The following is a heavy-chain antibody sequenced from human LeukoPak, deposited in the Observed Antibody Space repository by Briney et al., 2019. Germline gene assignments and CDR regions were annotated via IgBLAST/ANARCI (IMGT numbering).Heavy chain of an antibody. CDR3: GKDNVLVPPASFDY. V-gene: IGHV3-23*01. J-gene: IGHJ4*02. CDR1: GLTGSHNY. Sequence: GGSLRLSCAASGLTGSHNYVSWVRQAPGKGLEWVSAISGSGGSTYYADSVKGRFTISRDNSKNTLYLQMNSLRAEDTAVYYCGKDNVLVPPASFDYWAREPWSPSPQ. CDR2: ISGSGGST. D-gene: IGHD2-2*01.